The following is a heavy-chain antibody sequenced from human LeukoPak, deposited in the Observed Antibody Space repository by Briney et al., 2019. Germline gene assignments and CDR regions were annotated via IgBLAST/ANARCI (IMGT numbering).Heavy chain of an antibody. CDR3: ARRIQGMAPYYFDY. J-gene: IGHJ4*02. CDR1: GCTFSSYW. D-gene: IGHD5-24*01. V-gene: IGHV3-74*01. Sequence: GGSLRLSCTASGCTFSSYWMQWVRQAPGKGLVWVSRINSDGGSTSYADSVKGRFTISRDNAKNTLYLQMNSLRAEDTAVYYCARRIQGMAPYYFDYWGQGTLVTVSS. CDR2: INSDGGST.